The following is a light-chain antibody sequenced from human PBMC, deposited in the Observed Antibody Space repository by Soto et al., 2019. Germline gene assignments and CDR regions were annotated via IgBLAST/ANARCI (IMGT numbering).Light chain of an antibody. Sequence: EIVLTQSPGTLSLSPGERATLSCRASQSFTSRSLAWYQQKPGLAPRLLISGASNRAAGIPDRFSGSGSGTDFTLTISRLEPEDFAVYYCQQYEGSPRTFGQGTKVEIK. CDR2: GAS. CDR3: QQYEGSPRT. V-gene: IGKV3-20*01. J-gene: IGKJ1*01. CDR1: QSFTSRS.